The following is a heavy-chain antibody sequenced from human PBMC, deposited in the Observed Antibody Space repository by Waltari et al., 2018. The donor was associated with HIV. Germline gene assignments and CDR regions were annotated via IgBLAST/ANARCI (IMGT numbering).Heavy chain of an antibody. CDR3: ANIPPHSRGRGWFDP. CDR2: ITASGGST. CDR1: GLTFSSYA. D-gene: IGHD3-22*01. J-gene: IGHJ5*02. Sequence: EVQLLESGGGLVHPGESLRLSCAASGLTFSSYASRWVRQTPGKGLEWVSGITASGGSTYYADSLKGRLTISRDNSKNTLYLQMNSLRADDTAVYYCANIPPHSRGRGWFDPWGQGTLVTVSS. V-gene: IGHV3-23*01.